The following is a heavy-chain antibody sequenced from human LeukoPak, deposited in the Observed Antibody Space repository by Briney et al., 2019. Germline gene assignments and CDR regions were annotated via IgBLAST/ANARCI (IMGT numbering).Heavy chain of an antibody. J-gene: IGHJ4*02. V-gene: IGHV3-48*03. CDR1: GFTFSSYE. CDR3: ARDIPEYSSGWTGSFDY. D-gene: IGHD6-19*01. Sequence: GGSLRLSCAASGFTFSSYEMNWVRQAPGKGLEWVSYISSSGSTIYYADSVKGRFTISRDNAKNTLYLQMNSLRAEDTAVYYCARDIPEYSSGWTGSFDYWGQGTLVTVSP. CDR2: ISSSGSTI.